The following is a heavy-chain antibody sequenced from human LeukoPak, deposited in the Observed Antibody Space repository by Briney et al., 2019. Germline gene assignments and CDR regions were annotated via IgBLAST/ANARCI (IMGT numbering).Heavy chain of an antibody. J-gene: IGHJ4*02. CDR2: ISAYNGNT. Sequence: ASVKVSCKASGYTFTSYGISWVRQAPGQGLEWMGWISAYNGNTNYAQKLQGRVTMTTDTSTSTAYMELRSLRSDDTAVYYCARYTGSQIAAAGKLNYWGQGTLVTVSS. CDR3: ARYTGSQIAAAGKLNY. V-gene: IGHV1-18*01. CDR1: GYTFTSYG. D-gene: IGHD6-13*01.